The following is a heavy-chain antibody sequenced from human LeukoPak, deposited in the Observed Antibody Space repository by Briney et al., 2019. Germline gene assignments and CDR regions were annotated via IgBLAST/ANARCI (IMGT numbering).Heavy chain of an antibody. CDR1: GGSISSSSYY. Sequence: PSETLSLTCTVSGGSISSSSYYWSWIRQPPGKGLEWIGYVYYSGRTNYNPSLKSRVTISVDTSKNQFSLKLSSVTAADTAVYYCARTFSESYYYYGMDVWGQGTTVTVSS. CDR2: VYYSGRT. D-gene: IGHD1-26*01. CDR3: ARTFSESYYYYGMDV. V-gene: IGHV4-61*01. J-gene: IGHJ6*02.